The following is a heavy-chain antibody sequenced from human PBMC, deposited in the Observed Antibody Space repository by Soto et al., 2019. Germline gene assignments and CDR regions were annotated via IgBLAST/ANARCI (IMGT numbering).Heavy chain of an antibody. J-gene: IGHJ3*02. D-gene: IGHD4-17*01. CDR3: ARPDGDYFAFDI. V-gene: IGHV4-59*01. CDR1: GGSISSYY. Sequence: SETLSLTCPVSGGSISSYYWSWIRQPPGKGLEWIGYIYYSGSTNYNPSLKSRVTISVDTSKNQFSLKLSSVTAADTAVYYCARPDGDYFAFDIWGQGTMVTVSS. CDR2: IYYSGST.